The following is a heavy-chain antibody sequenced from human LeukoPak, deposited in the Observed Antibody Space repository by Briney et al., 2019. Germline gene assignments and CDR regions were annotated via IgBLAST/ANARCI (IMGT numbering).Heavy chain of an antibody. V-gene: IGHV3-30*18. D-gene: IGHD4-17*01. CDR3: AKRPSDYGDYVSYFDY. CDR1: GFSFISYG. CDR2: ISDGGRRK. J-gene: IGHJ4*02. Sequence: PAGGSLRLSCAASGFSFISYGMHWVRQAPGKGLEWVGVISDGGRRKDYADSVKGRFTISRDNSKDTLYLQMNSLRAEDTAVYYCAKRPSDYGDYVSYFDYWGQGTLVTVSS.